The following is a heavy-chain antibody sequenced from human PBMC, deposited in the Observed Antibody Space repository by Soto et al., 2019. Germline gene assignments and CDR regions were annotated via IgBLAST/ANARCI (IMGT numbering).Heavy chain of an antibody. V-gene: IGHV3-23*01. CDR2: VSGSGGST. CDR3: ATEDQPYYYYYMDV. J-gene: IGHJ6*03. CDR1: GFTFSSYA. Sequence: EVQLLESGGDLVQPGGSLRLSCAASGFTFSSYAMTWVRQAPGKGMEWVSTVSGSGGSTYYADSVTGRFTISRDNSRNTRYLGMNTVRAEDTAAYDCATEDQPYYYYYMDVWGKGTTVTVSS.